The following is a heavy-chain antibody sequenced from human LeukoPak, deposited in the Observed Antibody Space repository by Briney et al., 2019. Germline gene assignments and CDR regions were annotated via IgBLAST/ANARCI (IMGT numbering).Heavy chain of an antibody. Sequence: SETLPLTCTVSGDSIISSSYYWGWIRQPPGKGLEWIGSIFYSRSTYYNPSLKSRVTISVDTSKNQFSLKLSSVTAADTAVYYCARQRVKNWNDLCLDVWGQGTTVTVSS. CDR1: GDSIISSSYY. V-gene: IGHV4-39*01. CDR2: IFYSRST. J-gene: IGHJ6*02. CDR3: ARQRVKNWNDLCLDV. D-gene: IGHD1-1*01.